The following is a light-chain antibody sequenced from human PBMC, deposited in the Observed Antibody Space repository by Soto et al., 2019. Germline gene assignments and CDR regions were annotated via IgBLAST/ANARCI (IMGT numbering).Light chain of an antibody. Sequence: DIQMTQSPSTLSASLGDRVTITCRASQSISSWLSCYQQKPGKAPKLLIYKASSLESGVPSRFSGSGSRTEFTLTISSLPPDDFATYYCQQYNSYSPFGQGTKVDIK. V-gene: IGKV1-5*03. CDR1: QSISSW. CDR2: KAS. CDR3: QQYNSYSP. J-gene: IGKJ1*01.